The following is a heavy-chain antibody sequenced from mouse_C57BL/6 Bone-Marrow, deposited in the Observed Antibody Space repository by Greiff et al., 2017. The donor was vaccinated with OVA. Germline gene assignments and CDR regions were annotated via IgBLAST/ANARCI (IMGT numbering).Heavy chain of an antibody. V-gene: IGHV5-17*01. CDR2: ISSGSSTI. Sequence: EVKLVESGGGLVKPGGSLKLSCAASGFTFSDYGMHWVSQAPEKGLEWVAYISSGSSTIDYADTVKGRVTISRDNAKNTLFLQMTSLRSEETAMYYCARSDYDYVGYWGQGTTLTVSS. J-gene: IGHJ2*01. CDR1: GFTFSDYG. D-gene: IGHD2-4*01. CDR3: ARSDYDYVGY.